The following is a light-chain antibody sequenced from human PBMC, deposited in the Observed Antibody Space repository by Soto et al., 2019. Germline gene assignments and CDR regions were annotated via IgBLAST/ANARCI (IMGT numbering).Light chain of an antibody. CDR2: LGS. CDR1: QRLLHSNGYIS. V-gene: IGKV2-28*01. J-gene: IGKJ1*01. CDR3: RQAIQAPRT. Sequence: VLTQSPLSLPVTPGEPSSISCRSSQRLLHSNGYISLGWYLQKPGQSPQLLIYLGSLRASGVPDRFSGRGTGTDFTLKITRVAAEDVGIYYCRQAIQAPRTFGLGTKVAI.